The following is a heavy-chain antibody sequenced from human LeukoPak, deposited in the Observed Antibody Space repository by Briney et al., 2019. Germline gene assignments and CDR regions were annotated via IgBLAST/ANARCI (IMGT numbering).Heavy chain of an antibody. CDR1: GYTFINLF. D-gene: IGHD6-19*01. Sequence: GASVKVSGKAPGYTFINLFMHWVRQAPGQGLEWMGWINPNSGGTNLAQKFQGRVTMTRDTSISTAYMELSSLRSDDTAVYFCARGTEGGSGWDLTYWGQGTLVTVSS. CDR2: INPNSGGT. V-gene: IGHV1-2*02. CDR3: ARGTEGGSGWDLTY. J-gene: IGHJ4*02.